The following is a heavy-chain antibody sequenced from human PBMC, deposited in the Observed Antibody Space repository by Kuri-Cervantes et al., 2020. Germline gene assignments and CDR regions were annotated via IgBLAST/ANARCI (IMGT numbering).Heavy chain of an antibody. J-gene: IGHJ4*02. D-gene: IGHD3-10*01. CDR1: GFTFSSYA. Sequence: GESLKISCAASGFTFSSYAMHWVRQAPGKGLEWVAVISYDGSNKYYADSVKGRFTISRDNSKNTLYLQMNSLRSEDTAVYYCARDQYRAAMVRGVYPSSFDYWGQGTLVTVSS. CDR3: ARDQYRAAMVRGVYPSSFDY. V-gene: IGHV3-30-3*01. CDR2: ISYDGSNK.